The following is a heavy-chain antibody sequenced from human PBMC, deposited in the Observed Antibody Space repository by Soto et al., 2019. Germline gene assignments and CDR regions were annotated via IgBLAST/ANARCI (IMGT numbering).Heavy chain of an antibody. V-gene: IGHV4-34*01. D-gene: IGHD2-8*02. CDR1: GGSFSGYY. J-gene: IGHJ4*02. CDR2: INHSGST. Sequence: PSETLSLNCAVYGGSFSGYYWTWIRQPPGTGLEWIGEINHSGSTNYNPFLMIRVTISVDTSKNQFSLKLTSVTAADTAVYYCARDKITGLFDYWGQGTLVTVS. CDR3: ARDKITGLFDY.